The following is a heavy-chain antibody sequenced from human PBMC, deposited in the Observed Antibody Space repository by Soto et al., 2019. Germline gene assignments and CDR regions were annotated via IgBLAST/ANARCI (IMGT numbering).Heavy chain of an antibody. Sequence: GPSLQISCKRLGSNYYNLLRWVRQMPGIGLDWVGIIYPGDPDTRYSSSFKGKVTISADKSFSTAYLQWSSLKPSDSAKYYCANCQTSVTRDFWGQGTLVTVSS. CDR3: ANCQTSVTRDF. CDR1: GSNYYNL. D-gene: IGHD4-17*01. V-gene: IGHV5-51*01. CDR2: IYPGDPDT. J-gene: IGHJ4*02.